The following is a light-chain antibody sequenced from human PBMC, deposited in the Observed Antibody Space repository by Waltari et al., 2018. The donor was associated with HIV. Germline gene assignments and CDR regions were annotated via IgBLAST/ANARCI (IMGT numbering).Light chain of an antibody. CDR1: KLGDKY. CDR2: QDN. V-gene: IGLV3-1*01. CDR3: QAWDSSRPV. Sequence: SFELTQPSSVSVSPGHTDSITCSGHKLGDKYACWYQQRPGQSPLLVIYQDNKRPSGIPERFSGSNSGDTATLTISGTQAVDEADYYCQAWDSSRPVFGGGTKLTVL. J-gene: IGLJ2*01.